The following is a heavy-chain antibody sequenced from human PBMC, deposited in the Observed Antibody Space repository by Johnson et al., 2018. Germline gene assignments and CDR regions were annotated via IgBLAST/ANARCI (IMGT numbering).Heavy chain of an antibody. CDR2: IHQSGNT. Sequence: QVQLQESGPGLVKSSGTLSLTCAVSGDSINSYNWWSWVRQPPGKGLEWIGEIHQSGNTNSNLSLKSRYTISLDKSKKQFSLKLTSVTAADTAVYYCARVSKDSCNNFSCYYVLFNLWGQGTLVTVSS. J-gene: IGHJ1*01. V-gene: IGHV4-4*02. D-gene: IGHD2-2*01. CDR1: GDSINSYNW. CDR3: ARVSKDSCNNFSCYYVLFNL.